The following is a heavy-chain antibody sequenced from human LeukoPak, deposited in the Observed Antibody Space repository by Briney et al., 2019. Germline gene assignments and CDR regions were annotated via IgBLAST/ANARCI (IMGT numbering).Heavy chain of an antibody. CDR1: GYSFTSYW. D-gene: IGHD5-18*01. CDR2: IDPGDSDT. J-gene: IGHJ4*02. CDR3: ARGTQPRSYGPYY. Sequence: GASLKISSKGSGYSFTSYWIGWVRRMPGKGLEGMGIIDPGDSDTRYSPSFQGQVTISADKSISTAYLQWSSLKASDTAMYYCARGTQPRSYGPYYWGQGTLVTVSS. V-gene: IGHV5-51*01.